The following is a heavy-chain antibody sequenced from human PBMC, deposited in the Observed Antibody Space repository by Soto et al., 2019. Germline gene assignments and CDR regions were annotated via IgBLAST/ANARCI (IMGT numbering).Heavy chain of an antibody. CDR2: IYHSGGT. J-gene: IGHJ4*02. Sequence: SETLSLTCSVSAGSISSDGFYWNWIRQPPGRGLEWIGYIYHSGGTYSSPSLRSRVTISVDTSKNQFTLKLSSVTAADTAVYFCARGRGGYGVFDYWGQGTLVTVSS. V-gene: IGHV4-31*03. D-gene: IGHD5-12*01. CDR1: AGSISSDGFY. CDR3: ARGRGGYGVFDY.